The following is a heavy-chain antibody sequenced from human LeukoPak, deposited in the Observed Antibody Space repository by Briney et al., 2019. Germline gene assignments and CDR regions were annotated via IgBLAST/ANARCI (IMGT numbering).Heavy chain of an antibody. V-gene: IGHV3-48*04. D-gene: IGHD3-22*01. CDR3: ARTHYDSSGYQVLDLYYFDY. Sequence: GGSLRLSCAASGFTFSSYSMNWVRQAPGKGLEWVSYISSSGDIINYADSVKGRFIISRDNANNSLYLQMNSLRAEDTALYYCARTHYDSSGYQVLDLYYFDYWGQGTLVTVSS. CDR1: GFTFSSYS. CDR2: ISSSGDII. J-gene: IGHJ4*02.